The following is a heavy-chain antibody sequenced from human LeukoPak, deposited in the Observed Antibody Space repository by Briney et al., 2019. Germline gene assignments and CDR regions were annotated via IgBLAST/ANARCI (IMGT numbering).Heavy chain of an antibody. J-gene: IGHJ4*02. CDR3: ASGGIAVAGAFDY. D-gene: IGHD6-19*01. CDR1: GGSFSGYY. CDR2: IHHSGST. Sequence: SETLSLTCAVYGGSFSGYYWIWIRQPPGKGLEWIGSIHHSGSTYYNPSLKSRVTMSIDRSTNQFSLKLSSVTAADTAVYYCASGGIAVAGAFDYWGQGTLVTVSS. V-gene: IGHV4-34*10.